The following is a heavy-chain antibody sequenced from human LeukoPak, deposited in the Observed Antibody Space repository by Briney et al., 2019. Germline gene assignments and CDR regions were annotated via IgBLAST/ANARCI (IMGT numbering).Heavy chain of an antibody. Sequence: AGGSLRLSCAASGFTFDDYGMSWVRQAPGKGLEWVSGINWNGGSTGYADSVKGRFTISRDNAKNSLYLQMNSLRAEDTALYHCARDRSMVEWYFDLWGRGTLSLSPQ. CDR3: ARDRSMVEWYFDL. J-gene: IGHJ2*01. CDR2: INWNGGST. CDR1: GFTFDDYG. V-gene: IGHV3-20*01. D-gene: IGHD3-10*01.